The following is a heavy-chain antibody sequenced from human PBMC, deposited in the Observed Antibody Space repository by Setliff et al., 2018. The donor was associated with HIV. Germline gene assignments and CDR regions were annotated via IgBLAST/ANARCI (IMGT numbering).Heavy chain of an antibody. Sequence: GASVKVSCKASGYTFTSYILHWVRQAAGQGLEWVGRIAPSSGGIHYAQKFQDRVTMTRDTSTSTVYMDLSRLRSEDTAVYYGAREFPGGTKGFDYWGQGTLVTVSS. D-gene: IGHD1-1*01. CDR2: IAPSSGGI. V-gene: IGHV1-46*01. J-gene: IGHJ4*02. CDR1: GYTFTSYI. CDR3: AREFPGGTKGFDY.